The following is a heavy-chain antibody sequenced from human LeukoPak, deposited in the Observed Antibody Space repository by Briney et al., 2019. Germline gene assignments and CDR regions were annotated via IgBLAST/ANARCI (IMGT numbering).Heavy chain of an antibody. CDR2: INQDGSEK. CDR1: GFTFRSYW. D-gene: IGHD1-26*01. V-gene: IGHV3-7*04. Sequence: GGSLRLSCAVSGFTFRSYWMSWVRQAPGKGLEWVANINQDGSEKDYVDSVKGRFTISRDNAKNSLYLQMNSLRAEDTAVYYCARARGSYDLDYWGQGTQVTVSS. J-gene: IGHJ4*02. CDR3: ARARGSYDLDY.